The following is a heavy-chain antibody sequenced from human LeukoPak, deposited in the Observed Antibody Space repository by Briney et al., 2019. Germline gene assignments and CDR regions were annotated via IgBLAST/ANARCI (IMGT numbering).Heavy chain of an antibody. V-gene: IGHV1-2*02. CDR3: ARDWLGGSYNLGFDP. D-gene: IGHD2-15*01. CDR2: INPNSGGT. Sequence: ASVKVSCKASGYTFTGYYMHWVRQAPRQGLEWMGWINPNSGGTNYAQKFQGRVTMTRDTSISTAYMELSRLRSDDTAVYYCARDWLGGSYNLGFDPWGQGTLVTVSS. CDR1: GYTFTGYY. J-gene: IGHJ5*02.